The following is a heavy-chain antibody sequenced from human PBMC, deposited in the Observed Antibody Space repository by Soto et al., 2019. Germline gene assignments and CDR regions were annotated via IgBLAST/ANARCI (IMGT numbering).Heavy chain of an antibody. D-gene: IGHD3-3*01. CDR1: GGSISSSSYY. CDR3: ARTLPPYYDFWSGSWGDYYYYYYGMDV. CDR2: IYYSGST. V-gene: IGHV4-39*01. J-gene: IGHJ6*02. Sequence: SETLSLTCTVSGGSISSSSYYWGWIRQPPGKGLEWIGSIYYSGSTYYNPSLKSRVTISVDTSKNQFSLKLSSVTAADTAVYYCARTLPPYYDFWSGSWGDYYYYYYGMDVWGQGTTVTVSS.